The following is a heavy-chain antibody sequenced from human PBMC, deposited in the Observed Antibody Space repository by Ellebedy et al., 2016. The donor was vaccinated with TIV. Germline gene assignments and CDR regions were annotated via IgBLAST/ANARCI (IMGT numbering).Heavy chain of an antibody. CDR1: GFTFRSYA. J-gene: IGHJ4*02. Sequence: GESLKISCAASGFTFRSYAMNWVRQAPGKGLEWVSGIRGSASSTDYADSVQGRFTISRDNSKNTLFLQMNSLRAEDTAVYYCARRGEPGTYYFANWGQGALVTVSS. CDR3: ARRGEPGTYYFAN. D-gene: IGHD1-14*01. V-gene: IGHV3-23*01. CDR2: IRGSASST.